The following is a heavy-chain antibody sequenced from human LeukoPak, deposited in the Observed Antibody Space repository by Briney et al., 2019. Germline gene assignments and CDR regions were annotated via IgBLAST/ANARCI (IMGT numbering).Heavy chain of an antibody. CDR3: AKAGYDSSGYYYFDY. J-gene: IGHJ4*02. CDR1: XFXFSXYA. CDR2: ITNSGGNT. V-gene: IGHV3-23*01. Sequence: XSXAAXXFXFSXYAMSWVRQVPGKGLEWVSAITNSGGNTYYADSVKGRFTISRDNSKNTLYLQMNSLRAEDTAVYYCAKAGYDSSGYYYFDYWGQGTLVTVSS. D-gene: IGHD3-22*01.